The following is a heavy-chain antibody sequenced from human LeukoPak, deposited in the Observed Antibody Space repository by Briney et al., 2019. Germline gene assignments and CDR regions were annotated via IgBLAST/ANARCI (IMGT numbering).Heavy chain of an antibody. V-gene: IGHV4-34*12. CDR2: IIHSGST. CDR1: GGSFSGYY. Sequence: SETLSLTCAVYGGSFSGYYWSWIRQPPGKGLEWIGEIIHSGSTNYNPSLKSRVTISVDTSKNQFSLKLSSVTAADTAVYYCASYDILTGYYPHYYYGMDVWGQGTTVTVSS. J-gene: IGHJ6*02. CDR3: ASYDILTGYYPHYYYGMDV. D-gene: IGHD3-9*01.